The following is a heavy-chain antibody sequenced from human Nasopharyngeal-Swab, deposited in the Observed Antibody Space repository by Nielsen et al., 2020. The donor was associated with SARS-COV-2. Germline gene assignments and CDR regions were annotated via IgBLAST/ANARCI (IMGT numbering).Heavy chain of an antibody. J-gene: IGHJ4*02. CDR2: IYHSGST. CDR3: ARVVWLQSHYYFDY. Sequence: WIRQPPGKGLEWIGSIYHSGSTYYNPSLKSRVTISGDTSKNQFSLKLSSLTAADTAVYYCARVVWLQSHYYFDYWGQGTLVTVSS. V-gene: IGHV4-38-2*02. D-gene: IGHD5-24*01.